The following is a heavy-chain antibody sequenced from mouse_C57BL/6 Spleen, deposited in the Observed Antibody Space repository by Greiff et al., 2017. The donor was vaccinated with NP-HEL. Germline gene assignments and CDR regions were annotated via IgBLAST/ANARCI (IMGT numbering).Heavy chain of an antibody. Sequence: EVQLQQSGPGLVKPSQSLSLTCSVTGYSITSGYYWNWIRQFPGNKPEWMGYISYDGSNNYNPSLKNRISITRDTSKNQFFLKLNSVTTEDTATYYCAKLGRGAWFAYWGQGTLVTVSA. CDR1: GYSITSGYY. J-gene: IGHJ3*01. D-gene: IGHD4-1*01. V-gene: IGHV3-6*01. CDR3: AKLGRGAWFAY. CDR2: ISYDGSN.